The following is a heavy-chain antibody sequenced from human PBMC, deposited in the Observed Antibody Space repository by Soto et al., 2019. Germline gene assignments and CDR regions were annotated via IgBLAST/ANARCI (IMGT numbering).Heavy chain of an antibody. Sequence: EVQLVESGGGLVQPGRSLRLSCVASGFTADDYAMHWVRQAPGKGLEWVLGISSNSDTIDYADSVKGRFTISRDNAKNSLFLQMNSLRPEDTALYYCAKDMKWGGMTTIHYFDSWGQGTLVTVSS. CDR2: ISSNSDTI. CDR1: GFTADDYA. J-gene: IGHJ4*02. CDR3: AKDMKWGGMTTIHYFDS. D-gene: IGHD4-17*01. V-gene: IGHV3-9*02.